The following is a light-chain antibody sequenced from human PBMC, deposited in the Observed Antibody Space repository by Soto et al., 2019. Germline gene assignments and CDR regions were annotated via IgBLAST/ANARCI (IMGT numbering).Light chain of an antibody. CDR1: QSVSSSY. CDR3: QQYGIAPLYT. CDR2: GAS. V-gene: IGKV3-20*01. J-gene: IGKJ2*01. Sequence: EIVLTQSPGTLSLSPGERATLSCRASQSVSSSYLAWYQQKPGQAPRLLIYGASSRATGVPDRFSGSGSGTDFTLTISRLETEDIAVYYCQQYGIAPLYTLGQGPKLEIK.